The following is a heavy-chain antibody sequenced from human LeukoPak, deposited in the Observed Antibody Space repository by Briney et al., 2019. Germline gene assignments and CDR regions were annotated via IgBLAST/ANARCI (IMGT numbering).Heavy chain of an antibody. CDR2: IYHSGNT. V-gene: IGHV4-38-2*02. CDR3: ARGDYSSSWYEYNWFDP. Sequence: SETLSLTCTVSGYSISSGYYWGWIRQPPGKGVEWIGSIYHSGNTYYSPSLKSRVTISVDTSKNQFSLKLSSVTAADTAVYYCARGDYSSSWYEYNWFDPWGQGTLVTVSS. CDR1: GYSISSGYY. D-gene: IGHD6-13*01. J-gene: IGHJ5*02.